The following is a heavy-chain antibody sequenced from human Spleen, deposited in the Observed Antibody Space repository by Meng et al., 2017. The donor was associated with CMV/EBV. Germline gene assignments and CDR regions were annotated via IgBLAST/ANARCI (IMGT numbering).Heavy chain of an antibody. CDR2: IGYVGSDT. CDR3: ARDGVGPTSVFFDY. D-gene: IGHD1-26*01. V-gene: IGHV3-30*04. J-gene: IGHJ4*02. CDR1: GFTFRDYA. Sequence: LSLTCVASGFTFRDYAFHWVRQAPGKGLEWVALIGYVGSDTYYAESVRGRFTISRDNSNNILYLEMNSLRAADTAIYYCARDGVGPTSVFFDYWGQGSLVTVSS.